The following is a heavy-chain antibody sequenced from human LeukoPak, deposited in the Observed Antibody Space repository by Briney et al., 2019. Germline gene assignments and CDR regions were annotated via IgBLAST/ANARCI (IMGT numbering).Heavy chain of an antibody. CDR2: ISSSGSTI. CDR3: ARVGSSWYFSVY. Sequence: SGGSLRLSCAASGFTFSDYYMSWIRQAPGKGLEWVSYISSSGSTIYYADSVEGRFTISRDNAKNSLYLQMNSLRAEDTAVYYCARVGSSWYFSVYWGQGTLVTVSS. J-gene: IGHJ4*02. D-gene: IGHD6-13*01. V-gene: IGHV3-11*04. CDR1: GFTFSDYY.